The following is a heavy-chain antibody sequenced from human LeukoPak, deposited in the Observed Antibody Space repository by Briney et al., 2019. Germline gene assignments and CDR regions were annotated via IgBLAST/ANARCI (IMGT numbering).Heavy chain of an antibody. D-gene: IGHD5-24*01. CDR3: ARAVDGYTFHSFDN. CDR1: GGSTTSHT. CDR2: IYYSGST. V-gene: IGHV4-59*11. J-gene: IGHJ4*02. Sequence: SETLSLTCAVSGGSTTSHTWCRIPQPPGKGLEWIGYIYYSGSTNYNPSLKSRVTISVDTSKNQFSLKLSSVTAADTAVYYCARAVDGYTFHSFDNWGQGTLVTVSS.